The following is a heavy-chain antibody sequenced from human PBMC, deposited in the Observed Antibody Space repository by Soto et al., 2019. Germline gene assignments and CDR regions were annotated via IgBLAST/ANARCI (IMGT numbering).Heavy chain of an antibody. CDR2: ISRDGGTK. CDR3: TGEVASGD. J-gene: IGHJ4*02. Sequence: QVQLVESGGGVVQPGRSLRLSCAVSGFTVSTYGMHWVRQAPGKGLEWVAVISRDGGTKYYADFVKDRFTISRDNSRNTLFLETNSLRGDDMSVYYCTGEVASGDWGQGTLVTVS. CDR1: GFTVSTYG. D-gene: IGHD7-27*01. V-gene: IGHV3-30*03.